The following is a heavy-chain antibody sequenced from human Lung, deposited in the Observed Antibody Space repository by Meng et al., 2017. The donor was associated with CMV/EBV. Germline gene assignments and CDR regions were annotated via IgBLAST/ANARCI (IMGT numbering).Heavy chain of an antibody. CDR2: IYHSGST. V-gene: IGHV4-38-2*02. J-gene: IGHJ4*02. Sequence: SETLSLTCTVSGYSISSGYYWGWIRQPPGKRLEWIGSIYHSGSTYYNPSLKSRVTISVDTSKNQFSLRLSSVTAADAAVYYCARVGWEHVADYWGQGTLVTVSS. CDR3: ARVGWEHVADY. CDR1: GYSISSGYY. D-gene: IGHD1-26*01.